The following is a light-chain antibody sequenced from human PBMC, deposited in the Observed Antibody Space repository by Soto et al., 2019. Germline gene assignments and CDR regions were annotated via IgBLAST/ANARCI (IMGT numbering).Light chain of an antibody. CDR3: HQRSHWPRT. V-gene: IGKV3-11*01. CDR2: DTS. CDR1: QSVGTS. Sequence: DIVLTQSPSTLSLSPGERATLSCRASQSVGTSLAWYQQKPGQTPSLLIYDTSNRATGIPARFSGSGSGTDFTLTISSLEPEDCAVDDCHQRSHWPRTFGQGTKVEI. J-gene: IGKJ1*01.